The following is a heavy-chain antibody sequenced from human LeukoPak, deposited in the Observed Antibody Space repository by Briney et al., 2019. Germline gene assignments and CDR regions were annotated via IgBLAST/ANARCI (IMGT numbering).Heavy chain of an antibody. Sequence: SETLSLTCTVSGGSISSYYWSWIRQPPGKGLEWIGYIYYSGSTNYNPSLKSRVTISVDTSKNQFSLKLSSVTAADTAVYYCATTYYYDSSGYLPLTFDYWGQGTLVTVSS. CDR3: ATTYYYDSSGYLPLTFDY. CDR2: IYYSGST. D-gene: IGHD3-22*01. J-gene: IGHJ4*02. CDR1: GGSISSYY. V-gene: IGHV4-59*01.